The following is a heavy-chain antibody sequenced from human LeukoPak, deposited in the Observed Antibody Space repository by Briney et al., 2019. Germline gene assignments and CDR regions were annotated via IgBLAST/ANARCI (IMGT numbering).Heavy chain of an antibody. D-gene: IGHD2-2*01. CDR2: IYPEGST. V-gene: IGHV3-66*01. J-gene: IGHJ4*02. CDR1: GFTVISNY. CDR3: ARSGTRYCTGTSCRSYIDY. Sequence: GGSLRLSCAASGFTVISNYMSWVRQAPGKGLEWVSVIYPEGSTYYADSVKARFTISRDNSKGTLYLQMNSLRAEDTAVYYCARSGTRYCTGTSCRSYIDYWGQGTLVTVSS.